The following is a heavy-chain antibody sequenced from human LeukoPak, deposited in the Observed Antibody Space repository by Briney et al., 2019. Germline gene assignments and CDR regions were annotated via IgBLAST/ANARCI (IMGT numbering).Heavy chain of an antibody. CDR1: GGSFSGYY. CDR2: INHSGST. V-gene: IGHV4-34*01. Sequence: KPSETLSLTCAVYGGSFSGYYWSWIRQPPGKGLEWIGEINHSGSTNYNPSLKSRVTISVDTSKNQFSLKLSSVTAADTAVYYCARGGRIVAVPAAGSSRESDYWGQGTLVTVSS. D-gene: IGHD2-2*01. J-gene: IGHJ4*02. CDR3: ARGGRIVAVPAAGSSRESDY.